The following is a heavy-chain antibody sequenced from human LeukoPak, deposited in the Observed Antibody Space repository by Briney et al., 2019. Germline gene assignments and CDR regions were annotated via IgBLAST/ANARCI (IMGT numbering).Heavy chain of an antibody. Sequence: GGSLRLSCAASGFTFSSYGMHWVRQAPGKGLEWVAFIRNDGSNKYYADSVKGRFTISRDNSKNTLYLQMNSLRAEDTAVYYCARDGGDYGDDYYYYMDVWGKGTTVTISS. CDR3: ARDGGDYGDDYYYYMDV. J-gene: IGHJ6*03. D-gene: IGHD4-17*01. CDR1: GFTFSSYG. CDR2: IRNDGSNK. V-gene: IGHV3-30*02.